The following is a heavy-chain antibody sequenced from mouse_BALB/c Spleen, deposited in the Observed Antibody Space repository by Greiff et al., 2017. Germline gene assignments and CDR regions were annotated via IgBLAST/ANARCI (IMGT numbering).Heavy chain of an antibody. CDR1: GYTFSSYW. CDR2: ILPGSGST. Sequence: VKLQQSGAELMKPGASVKISCKATGYTFSSYWIEWVKQRPGHGLEWIGEILPGSGSTNYNEKFKGKATFTADTSSNTAYMQLSSLTSEDSAVYYCARGDDGYYFDYWGQGTTLTVSS. V-gene: IGHV1-9*01. CDR3: ARGDDGYYFDY. J-gene: IGHJ2*01. D-gene: IGHD2-3*01.